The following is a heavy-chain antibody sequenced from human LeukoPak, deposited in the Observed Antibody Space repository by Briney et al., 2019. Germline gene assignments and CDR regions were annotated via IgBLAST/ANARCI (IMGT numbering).Heavy chain of an antibody. J-gene: IGHJ4*02. CDR2: VFDSGST. CDR1: GGSISNYW. Sequence: SETLSLTCTVSGGSISNYWWSWIRQPPGKGLEWIGYVFDSGSTNYNPSLKSRVTISVDTSKNQFSLKMSSVTAADTAVYYCARLPVGNYWGQGTLVTVSS. V-gene: IGHV4-59*08. CDR3: ARLPVGNY.